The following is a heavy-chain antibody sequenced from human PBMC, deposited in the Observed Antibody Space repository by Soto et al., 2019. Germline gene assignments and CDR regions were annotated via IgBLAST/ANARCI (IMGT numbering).Heavy chain of an antibody. CDR1: GFTFSSYA. J-gene: IGHJ5*02. CDR2: ISGSGGST. CDR3: AKAATYYYDSSGYYPDWFDP. V-gene: IGHV3-23*04. D-gene: IGHD3-22*01. Sequence: EVQLVESGGGLVQPGGSLRLSCAASGFTFSSYAMSWVRQAPGKGLEWVSAISGSGGSTYYADSVKGRFTISRDKSKKTLYLQMNSLRAEDTAVYYCAKAATYYYDSSGYYPDWFDPWGQGTLVTVSS.